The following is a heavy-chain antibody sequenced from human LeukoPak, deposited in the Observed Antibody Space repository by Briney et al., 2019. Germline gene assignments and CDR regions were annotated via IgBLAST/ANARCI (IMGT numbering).Heavy chain of an antibody. D-gene: IGHD3-22*01. CDR2: IYTSGST. V-gene: IGHV4-61*02. CDR1: GGSISSGSYY. J-gene: IGHJ3*02. CDR3: ARDGYYYDSSGYYYLRDAFDI. Sequence: SQTLSLTCSVAGGSISSGSYYWSWIRQPAGKGLEWIGRIYTSGSTNYNPSLKSRVTISVDTSKNQFSLKLSSVTAAYTAVYYCARDGYYYDSSGYYYLRDAFDIWGQGTMVTVSS.